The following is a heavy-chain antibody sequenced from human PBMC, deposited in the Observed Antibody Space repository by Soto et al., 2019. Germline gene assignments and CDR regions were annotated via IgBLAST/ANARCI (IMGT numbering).Heavy chain of an antibody. J-gene: IGHJ6*02. Sequence: QMQLVQSGPEVKKPGTSVKVSCKASGFTFTSSAVQWVRQARGHRLEWIGWIVVGSGNTNYAQKFQERVTITRDMSTSTAYMELSSLRSEDTAVYYCAAVGGYSYAIQDYYYGMDVWGQGTTVTVSS. CDR3: AAVGGYSYAIQDYYYGMDV. CDR2: IVVGSGNT. V-gene: IGHV1-58*01. CDR1: GFTFTSSA. D-gene: IGHD5-18*01.